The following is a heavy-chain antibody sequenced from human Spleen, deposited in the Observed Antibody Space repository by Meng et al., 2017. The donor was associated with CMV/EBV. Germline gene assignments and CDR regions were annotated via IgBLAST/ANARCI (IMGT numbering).Heavy chain of an antibody. CDR2: INRDGTKK. CDR1: GFTFSSYG. V-gene: IGHV3-7*03. CDR3: ARAGSSDYYYAMDV. J-gene: IGHJ6*02. D-gene: IGHD2-15*01. Sequence: GGSLRLSCAASGFTFSSYGMHWVRQAPGKGLEWVASINRDGTKKFYVDSVKGRFTLSRDNAKNSLFLQMSPLRVEDTALYHCARAGSSDYYYAMDVWGQGTTVTVSS.